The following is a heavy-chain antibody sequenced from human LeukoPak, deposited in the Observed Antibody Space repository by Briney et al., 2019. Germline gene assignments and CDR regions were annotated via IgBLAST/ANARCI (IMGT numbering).Heavy chain of an antibody. CDR1: GGSFSGYY. V-gene: IGHV4-34*01. Sequence: KPSETLSLTCAVYGGSFSGYYWSWIRQPPGKGLEWIGEINHSGSTNYNPSLKSRVTISVDTSKNQFSLKLSSVTAADTAVYYCARLDIVVVVAATRGKNWFDPWGQGTLVTVSS. J-gene: IGHJ5*02. CDR3: ARLDIVVVVAATRGKNWFDP. D-gene: IGHD2-15*01. CDR2: INHSGST.